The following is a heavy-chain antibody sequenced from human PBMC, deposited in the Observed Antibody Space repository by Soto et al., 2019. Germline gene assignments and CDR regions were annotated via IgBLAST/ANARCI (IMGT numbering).Heavy chain of an antibody. D-gene: IGHD3-3*01. CDR2: INAGNGNT. Sequence: GASVKVSCKASGYTFTYYAIHWVRQAPGQRLEWMGSINAGNGNTKYSEKFQGRVTLSRDTSASTAYMELSSLISEDTAVYYCAKDFDYYYYAMDVWGQGTTVTVSS. V-gene: IGHV1-3*01. CDR3: AKDFDYYYYAMDV. J-gene: IGHJ6*02. CDR1: GYTFTYYA.